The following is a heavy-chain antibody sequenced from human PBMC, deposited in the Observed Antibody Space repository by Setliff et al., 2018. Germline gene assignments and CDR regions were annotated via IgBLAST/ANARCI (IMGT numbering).Heavy chain of an antibody. CDR3: ASTNFLPRGFGYYYGSVKMDV. Sequence: PSETLSLTCAVYGGSFSGYYWSWIHQPPGKGLEWIGEINHSGSTNYNPSLKSRVTISVDTSKNQFSLKLSSVTAADTAVYYCASTNFLPRGFGYYYGSVKMDVWGKGTTVTV. CDR2: INHSGST. D-gene: IGHD3-10*01. V-gene: IGHV4-34*01. J-gene: IGHJ6*03. CDR1: GGSFSGYY.